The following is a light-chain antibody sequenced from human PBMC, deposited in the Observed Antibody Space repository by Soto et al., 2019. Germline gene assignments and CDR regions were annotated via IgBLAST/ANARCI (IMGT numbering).Light chain of an antibody. V-gene: IGKV3-11*01. CDR3: QQRVNWPPT. CDR2: DAF. CDR1: QSVGST. J-gene: IGKJ4*01. Sequence: EIVLTQSPGTLSLSPGERATLSCRASQSVGSTLAWYQQKPGQPPRLLIYDAFSRATGIPARFSAGGSGTDFTLIISSLQPEDFAVYYCQQRVNWPPTFGGGTKVEI.